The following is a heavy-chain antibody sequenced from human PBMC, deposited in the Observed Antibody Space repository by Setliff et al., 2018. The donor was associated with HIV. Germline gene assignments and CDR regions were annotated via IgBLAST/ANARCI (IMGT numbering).Heavy chain of an antibody. J-gene: IGHJ6*02. D-gene: IGHD2-15*01. CDR3: AAFPTLGIYYGMDV. CDR1: GGSISSYNW. Sequence: SETLSLTCVVSGGSISSYNWWSWVRQPPGKGLEWIGEIYHSGGTNYNPSLKSRVTISVDKSKKQFSLKLSSVTAADTAVYYCAAFPTLGIYYGMDVWGQGTTVTVSS. CDR2: IYHSGGT. V-gene: IGHV4-4*02.